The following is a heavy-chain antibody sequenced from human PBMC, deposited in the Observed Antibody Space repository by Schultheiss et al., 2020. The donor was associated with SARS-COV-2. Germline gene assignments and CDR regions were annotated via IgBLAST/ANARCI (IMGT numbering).Heavy chain of an antibody. CDR2: ISAYNGNT. V-gene: IGHV1-18*01. J-gene: IGHJ4*02. D-gene: IGHD5-18*01. CDR3: ARESRIQLWSRPFDY. CDR1: GYTFTSYG. Sequence: ASVKVSCKASGYTFTSYGISWVRQAPGQGLEWMGWISAYNGNTNYAQKLQGRVTMTTDTSTSTAYMELRSLRSDDTAVYYCARESRIQLWSRPFDYWGQGTLVTVSS.